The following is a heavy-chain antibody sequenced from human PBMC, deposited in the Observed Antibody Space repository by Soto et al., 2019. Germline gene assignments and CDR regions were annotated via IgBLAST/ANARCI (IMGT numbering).Heavy chain of an antibody. J-gene: IGHJ4*02. CDR2: IWYDGVNK. V-gene: IGHV3-33*01. CDR3: TRDHIVAGGD. D-gene: IGHD5-12*01. Sequence: QVQLVESGGGVVQPGRSLRLSCAASGFTFSNYGMHWVRQVPGKGLEWVAVIWYDGVNKYYADSVKGRFTVSRDNSKNTLYLQMDSLRVEDTAVYYCTRDHIVAGGDWGQGTLVTVSS. CDR1: GFTFSNYG.